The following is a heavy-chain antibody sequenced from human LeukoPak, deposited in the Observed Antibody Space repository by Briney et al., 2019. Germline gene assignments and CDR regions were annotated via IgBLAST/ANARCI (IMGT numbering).Heavy chain of an antibody. D-gene: IGHD3-16*02. CDR1: GFTFSSYG. V-gene: IGHV3-30*18. J-gene: IGHJ3*02. Sequence: PGGSLRLSCAASGFTFSSYGMHWVRQAPGKGLEWVAVISNDGSNKYYADSVKGRFTISRDNSKNTLYLQMDSLRAEDTAVYYCAKGQLVGVIQRGDVFDIWGQGTMVTVSS. CDR3: AKGQLVGVIQRGDVFDI. CDR2: ISNDGSNK.